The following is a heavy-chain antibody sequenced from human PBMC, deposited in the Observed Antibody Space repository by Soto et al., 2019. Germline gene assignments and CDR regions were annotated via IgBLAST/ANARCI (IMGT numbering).Heavy chain of an antibody. Sequence: ASVKVSCKASGYTFTGYYMHWVRQAPGQGLEWMGWINPNSGGTNYAQKFQGWVTMTRDTSISTAYMELSRLRSDDTAVYYCAMFSGHYYYGMDVWVQGTTVTVSS. CDR3: AMFSGHYYYGMDV. V-gene: IGHV1-2*04. D-gene: IGHD1-26*01. CDR1: GYTFTGYY. CDR2: INPNSGGT. J-gene: IGHJ6*02.